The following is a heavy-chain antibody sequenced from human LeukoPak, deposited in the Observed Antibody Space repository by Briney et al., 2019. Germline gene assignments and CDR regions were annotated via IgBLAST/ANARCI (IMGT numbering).Heavy chain of an antibody. CDR1: GGSISSGDYY. Sequence: SETLTLTCTVSGGSISSGDYYWSWVRQPPGKGLEWIGYIYYSGSTYYNPSLKSRVTISVDTSKNQFSLKLSSVTAADTAVYYCAREEAGYSSSWHVTFDAFDIWGQGTMVTVSS. CDR2: IYYSGST. CDR3: AREEAGYSSSWHVTFDAFDI. J-gene: IGHJ3*02. D-gene: IGHD6-13*01. V-gene: IGHV4-30-4*08.